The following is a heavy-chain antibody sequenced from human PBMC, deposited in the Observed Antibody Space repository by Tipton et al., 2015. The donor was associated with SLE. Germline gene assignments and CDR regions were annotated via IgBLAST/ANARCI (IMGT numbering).Heavy chain of an antibody. CDR3: ARDHRAAAGTYYYYYMDV. Sequence: TLSLTCTVSSDSMSSYYWSWIRQPPGKGLEWIGYIYYSGITSYNPSLKSRVTISVDTSKNQFSLKLSSVTAADTAVYYCARDHRAAAGTYYYYYMDVWGKGTTVTVSS. V-gene: IGHV4-59*01. D-gene: IGHD6-13*01. J-gene: IGHJ6*03. CDR2: IYYSGIT. CDR1: SDSMSSYY.